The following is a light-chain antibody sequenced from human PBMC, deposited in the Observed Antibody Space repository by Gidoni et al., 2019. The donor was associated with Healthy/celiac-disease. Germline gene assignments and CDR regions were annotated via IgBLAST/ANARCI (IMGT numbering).Light chain of an antibody. CDR2: AAS. V-gene: IGKV1-39*01. CDR3: QQSYSTPLT. J-gene: IGKJ4*01. Sequence: DLQMTQSPSSLSASVGDRVAITCRASQSITSYVNWYQQKPGKAPKLLISAASSLQSGVPSRFSGSGSGTDFTLTISSLQPEDFATYYCQQSYSTPLTFXGXTKVEIK. CDR1: QSITSY.